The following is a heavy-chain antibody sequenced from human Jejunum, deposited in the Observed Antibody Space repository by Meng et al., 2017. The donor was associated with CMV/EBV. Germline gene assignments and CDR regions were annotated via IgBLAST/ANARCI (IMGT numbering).Heavy chain of an antibody. J-gene: IGHJ4*02. V-gene: IGHV3-30*04. CDR3: ARDGGGFNSSPFDY. CDR1: GFTFRSHA. Sequence: SGFTFRSHAMNLVRQAPGKGLDWVAVTSYDGNVQYYTDSVRGRFTISRDNSDNMLYLQMNSLRADDTAVYYCARDGGGFNSSPFDYWGQGTLVTVSS. D-gene: IGHD3-16*01. CDR2: TSYDGNVQ.